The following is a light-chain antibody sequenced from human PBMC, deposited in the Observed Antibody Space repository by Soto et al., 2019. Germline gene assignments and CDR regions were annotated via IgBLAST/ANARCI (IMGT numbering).Light chain of an antibody. Sequence: QSVLTQPPSVSVAPGQRVTISCTGSSSNIGAGYDVHWYQHLPGTAPKLLIYGNSNRPSGVPDRFSGSKSGTSASLAITGLQAEDEADYYCQSYDSSLSGSVFGGGTKLTVL. V-gene: IGLV1-40*01. CDR2: GNS. CDR3: QSYDSSLSGSV. J-gene: IGLJ3*02. CDR1: SSNIGAGYD.